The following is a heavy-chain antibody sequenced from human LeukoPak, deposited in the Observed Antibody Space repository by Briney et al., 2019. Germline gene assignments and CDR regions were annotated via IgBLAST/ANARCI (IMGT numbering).Heavy chain of an antibody. CDR2: ISSDGSST. J-gene: IGHJ4*02. CDR3: GRGFALVPAGIPDY. Sequence: GGSLRLSCAASGFTFSNYWMHWVRQAPGEGLVWVSRISSDGSSTTYADSVKGRFTISRDNAKNTLYLQMNSLRAEDTAIYYCGRGFALVPAGIPDYWGQGVLVTVSS. V-gene: IGHV3-74*01. D-gene: IGHD2-2*01. CDR1: GFTFSNYW.